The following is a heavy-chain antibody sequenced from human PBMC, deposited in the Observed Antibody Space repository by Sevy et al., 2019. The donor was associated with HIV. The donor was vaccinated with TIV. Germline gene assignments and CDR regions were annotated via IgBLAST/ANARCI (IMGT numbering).Heavy chain of an antibody. CDR3: ASPFLYSNAPEADY. J-gene: IGHJ4*02. Sequence: ASVKVSCKASGYNMKNYAINWVRQAPRQGLEWMGWINTNTGNPTYAQGFKGRFVFSLDTSVSTAYLQITSLEAEDTAIYFCASPFLYSNAPEADYWGQGTLVTVSS. V-gene: IGHV7-4-1*02. D-gene: IGHD5-18*01. CDR1: GYNMKNYA. CDR2: INTNTGNP.